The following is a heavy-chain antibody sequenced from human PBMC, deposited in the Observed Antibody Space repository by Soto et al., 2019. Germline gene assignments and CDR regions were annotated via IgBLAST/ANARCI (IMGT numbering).Heavy chain of an antibody. J-gene: IGHJ6*02. V-gene: IGHV4-4*07. Sequence: TSETLSLTCTVSGGSISSYYWSWIRQPAGKGLEWIGRIYTSGSTNYNPSLKSRVTMSVDTSKNQFSLKLSSVTAADTAVYYCARAPPIQLWSEYYYYYGMDVWGQGTTVTVSS. CDR2: IYTSGST. CDR1: GGSISSYY. D-gene: IGHD5-18*01. CDR3: ARAPPIQLWSEYYYYYGMDV.